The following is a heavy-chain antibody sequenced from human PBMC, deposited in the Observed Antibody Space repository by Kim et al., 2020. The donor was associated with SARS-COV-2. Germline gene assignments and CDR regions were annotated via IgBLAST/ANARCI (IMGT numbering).Heavy chain of an antibody. CDR2: IYYSRST. V-gene: IGHV4-59*08. CDR1: GGSISSYY. D-gene: IGHD3-10*01. CDR3: ARHLTGTGSFDY. Sequence: SETLSLTCTVSGGSISSYYWSWIRQPPGKGLEWIGYIYYSRSTNYNRSLKSRVTISVDTSENQFSLKLSSVTAADTAVYYCARHLTGTGSFDYWGQGTLVTVSS. J-gene: IGHJ4*02.